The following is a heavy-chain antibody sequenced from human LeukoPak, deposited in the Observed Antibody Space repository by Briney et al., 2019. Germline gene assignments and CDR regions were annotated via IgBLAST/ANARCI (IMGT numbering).Heavy chain of an antibody. Sequence: GASVKVSCKASGYTFTSYDINWVRQATGQGLEWMGWMNPNSGNTGYAQKFQGRVTITRNTSISTAYMELSSLRSEDTAVYYCARGPIAAALTGYYYYYMDVWGKGTTVTVSS. CDR2: MNPNSGNT. J-gene: IGHJ6*03. CDR3: ARGPIAAALTGYYYYYMDV. V-gene: IGHV1-8*03. CDR1: GYTFTSYD. D-gene: IGHD6-13*01.